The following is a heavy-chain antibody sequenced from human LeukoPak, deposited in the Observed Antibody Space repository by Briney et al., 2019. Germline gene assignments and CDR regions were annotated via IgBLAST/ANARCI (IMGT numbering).Heavy chain of an antibody. D-gene: IGHD2-21*01. Sequence: GGSLRLSCAASGLTVSSNYMSWVRQAPGKGLEWVSVIYSGDSTYYADSVKGYADSVKGRFTISRDNSKNTLYLQMNGLRAEDTAVYYCARDSYIPNRYYYGMDVWGQGTTVTVSS. J-gene: IGHJ6*02. CDR2: IYSGDST. CDR3: ARDSYIPNRYYYGMDV. V-gene: IGHV3-66*01. CDR1: GLTVSSNY.